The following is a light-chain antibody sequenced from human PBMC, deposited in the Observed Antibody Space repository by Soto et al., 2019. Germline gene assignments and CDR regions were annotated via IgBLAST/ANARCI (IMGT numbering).Light chain of an antibody. CDR1: QGISSY. CDR2: AAS. V-gene: IGKV1-8*01. Sequence: AIRMTQSPSSFSASTGDRVTITCRASQGISSYLAWYQQKPGKAPKLQIYAASTLQSGVPSRFSGSGSGTDFTLTISCLQSEDFATYYCQQYYSYPPWTFGQGTKVEIK. CDR3: QQYYSYPPWT. J-gene: IGKJ1*01.